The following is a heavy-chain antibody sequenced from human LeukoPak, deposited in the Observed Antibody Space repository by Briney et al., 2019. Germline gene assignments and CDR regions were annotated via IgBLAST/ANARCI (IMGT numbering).Heavy chain of an antibody. Sequence: GASVKVSCKASGYTFSGSYIHWVRQAPGQGLEWLGRINPNSGDTNYAQTLHGRVTMTRDTSIITAYMELNSLTSDDTAVYFCARSAEHCNNGVCFTDYYMDVWGKGTTVTVSS. J-gene: IGHJ6*03. D-gene: IGHD2-8*01. CDR1: GYTFSGSY. CDR3: ARSAEHCNNGVCFTDYYMDV. V-gene: IGHV1-2*06. CDR2: INPNSGDT.